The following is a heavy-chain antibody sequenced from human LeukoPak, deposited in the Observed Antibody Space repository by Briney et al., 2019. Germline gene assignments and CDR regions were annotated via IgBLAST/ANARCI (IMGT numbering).Heavy chain of an antibody. CDR1: GFIFSSYA. CDR3: AVIVVVTASTAFDI. V-gene: IGHV3-23*01. Sequence: PGGTLRLSCAASGFIFSSYAMSWVRQAPGKGLEWVSAISGSGGSTYYADSVKGRFTISRDNSKNTLYLQMNSLRPEDTAVYYCAVIVVVTASTAFDIWGQGTMVTVSS. CDR2: ISGSGGST. D-gene: IGHD2-21*02. J-gene: IGHJ3*02.